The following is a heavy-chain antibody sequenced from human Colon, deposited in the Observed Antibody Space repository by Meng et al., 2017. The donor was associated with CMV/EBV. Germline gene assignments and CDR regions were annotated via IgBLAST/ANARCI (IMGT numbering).Heavy chain of an antibody. CDR1: GFSFRNYG. V-gene: IGHV3-21*01. CDR2: LRGGASYT. J-gene: IGHJ4*02. D-gene: IGHD5-12*01. CDR3: ARDPQRHNSGYLGSAQYFDY. Sequence: GESLKISCAASGFSFRNYGMSWVRQAPGKGLEWVSILRGGASYTYRGDSVKGRFTISRDNAKNSLYLQMNSLRAEDTAVYYCARDPQRHNSGYLGSAQYFDYWGQGTLVTVSS.